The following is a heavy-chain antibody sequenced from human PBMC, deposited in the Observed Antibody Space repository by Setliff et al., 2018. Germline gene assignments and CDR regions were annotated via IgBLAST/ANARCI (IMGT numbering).Heavy chain of an antibody. V-gene: IGHV1-69*13. Sequence: ASVKVSCKASGGTFSSYAIDWVRQAPGQGLEWMGGIIPMLGTTNYAQRFRGRVTITADESTTTAYLEVSSRRSEDTAVYYCASSLGYYYDSSGYRQPFTLDYWGQGTLVTVSS. CDR1: GGTFSSYA. D-gene: IGHD3-22*01. CDR2: IIPMLGTT. J-gene: IGHJ4*02. CDR3: ASSLGYYYDSSGYRQPFTLDY.